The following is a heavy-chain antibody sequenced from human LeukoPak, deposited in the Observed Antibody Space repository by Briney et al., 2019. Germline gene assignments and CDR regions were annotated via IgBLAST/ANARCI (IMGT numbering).Heavy chain of an antibody. D-gene: IGHD3-22*01. CDR2: IIHSGGSA. J-gene: IGHJ3*02. CDR1: GYTFTSYY. CDR3: ARTLYYYDSSAYYPGAFDI. V-gene: IGHV1-46*01. Sequence: ASVKVSCKASGYTFTSYYMHWVRQAPGEGLEWMGIIIHSGGSASYAQKFQGRVTMTRDTSTSTVYMELSSLRSEDTAVYYCARTLYYYDSSAYYPGAFDIWGQGTMVTVSS.